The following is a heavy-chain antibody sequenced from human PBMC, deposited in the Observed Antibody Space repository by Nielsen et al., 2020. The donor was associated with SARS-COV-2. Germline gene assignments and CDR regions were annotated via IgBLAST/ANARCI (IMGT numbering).Heavy chain of an antibody. CDR1: GFAFINAW. Sequence: GESLKISCAASGFAFINAWMSWVRQAPGKGLEWVGRIKSKSDGGTTDYAAPVKGRFTISRDDSRNTLYLQMNSLRTDDTAVYFCTTEIDAYYDFWSGYYSSEHWGQGTLVTVSS. CDR2: IKSKSDGGTT. D-gene: IGHD3-3*01. V-gene: IGHV3-15*01. J-gene: IGHJ1*01. CDR3: TTEIDAYYDFWSGYYSSEH.